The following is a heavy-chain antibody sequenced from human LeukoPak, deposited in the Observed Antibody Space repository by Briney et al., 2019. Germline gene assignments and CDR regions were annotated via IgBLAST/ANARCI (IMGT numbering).Heavy chain of an antibody. CDR2: MNSDGSTT. CDR1: GVTFSSYW. Sequence: GGSLRLSCAACGVTFSSYWMHWVRQAPGRGLVCVSRMNSDGSTTTYADSVKGRFTISRDNAKNTLYLQMNSLRAEDTAVYYCARETRAGGPGHFDYWGQGTLVTVSS. V-gene: IGHV3-74*01. CDR3: ARETRAGGPGHFDY. D-gene: IGHD2-8*02. J-gene: IGHJ4*02.